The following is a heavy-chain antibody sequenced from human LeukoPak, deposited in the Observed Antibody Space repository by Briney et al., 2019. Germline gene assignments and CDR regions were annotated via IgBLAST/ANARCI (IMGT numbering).Heavy chain of an antibody. Sequence: SVKVSCKASGGTFSSYAISWVRQAPGQGLEWMGRIIPIFGTANYVQKFQGRVTITTDESTSTAYMELSSLRSEDTAVYYCARTGGGWNLFDPWGQGTLVTVSS. V-gene: IGHV1-69*05. CDR3: ARTGGGWNLFDP. J-gene: IGHJ5*02. CDR1: GGTFSSYA. CDR2: IIPIFGTA. D-gene: IGHD6-19*01.